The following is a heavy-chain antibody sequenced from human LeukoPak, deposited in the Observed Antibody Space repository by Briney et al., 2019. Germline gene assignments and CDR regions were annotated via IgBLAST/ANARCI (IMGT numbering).Heavy chain of an antibody. CDR2: INYDGTTT. CDR3: ARRDVFDI. CDR1: GFTFSNYW. Sequence: GGSLRLSCAASGFTFSNYWMHWVRQAPGKGLVWVSRINYDGTTTGYADSVKGRFTISTDNAKNTLYLQMNSLRAEDTAVYYCARRDVFDIWGQGTMVTVSS. J-gene: IGHJ3*02. V-gene: IGHV3-74*01.